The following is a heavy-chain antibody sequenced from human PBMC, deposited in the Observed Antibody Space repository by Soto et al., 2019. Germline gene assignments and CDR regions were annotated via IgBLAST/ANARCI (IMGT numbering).Heavy chain of an antibody. CDR2: IYYSGTT. D-gene: IGHD3-22*01. CDR3: ASADSSGYTFEH. Sequence: QVQLQESGPGLVQPSQTLSLTCTVSGASISSGGYYWSWIRQHPGKGLEWIGYIYYSGTTYYNPSLQSRLPISLDTSRTQSSLELNSVSAADTAVYYCASADSSGYTFEHWGQGTLVTVSS. J-gene: IGHJ4*02. V-gene: IGHV4-31*03. CDR1: GASISSGGYY.